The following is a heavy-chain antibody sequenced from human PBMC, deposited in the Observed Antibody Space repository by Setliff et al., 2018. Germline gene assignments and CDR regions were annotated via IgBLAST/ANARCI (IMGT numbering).Heavy chain of an antibody. CDR3: ATNAGRSSSWYPRRPGEGHAFDI. V-gene: IGHV1-24*01. CDR1: GYTLTELS. CDR2: FDPEDGET. Sequence: ASVKVSCKVSGYTLTELSRHWVGQAPGKGLEWMGGFDPEDGETIYAQKFQGRVTMTEDTSTDTAYMELSSLRSEDTAVYYCATNAGRSSSWYPRRPGEGHAFDIWGQGTMVTVSS. D-gene: IGHD6-13*01. J-gene: IGHJ3*02.